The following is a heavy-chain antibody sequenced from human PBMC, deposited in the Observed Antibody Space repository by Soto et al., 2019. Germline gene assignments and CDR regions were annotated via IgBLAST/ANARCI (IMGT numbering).Heavy chain of an antibody. Sequence: GGSLRLSCAASGFTFSSYAMSWVRQAPGKGLEWVSAISGSGGSTYYEASVKGRFTISRDNSKNTRYMQMNSLGAEDTAVYDCAKRRGLGATRGKYYYGMDVWGQGTTVTVSS. J-gene: IGHJ6*02. CDR3: AKRRGLGATRGKYYYGMDV. CDR1: GFTFSSYA. CDR2: ISGSGGST. V-gene: IGHV3-23*01. D-gene: IGHD1-26*01.